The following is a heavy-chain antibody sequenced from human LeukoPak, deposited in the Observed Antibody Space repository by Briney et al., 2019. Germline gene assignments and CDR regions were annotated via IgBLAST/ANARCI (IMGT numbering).Heavy chain of an antibody. V-gene: IGHV3-7*05. CDR2: IKQDGSEK. CDR1: GVTFSSYW. D-gene: IGHD2-21*02. J-gene: IGHJ4*02. CDR3: ARGAYCGSDCHYYFDY. Sequence: GGSLRLSCAGSGVTFSSYWMSWVRQAPGKGLEWVANIKQDGSEKHYVDSVKGRFTISRDNAKNSLYLQMNSLRAEDTAVYYCARGAYCGSDCHYYFDYWGQGTLLTVSS.